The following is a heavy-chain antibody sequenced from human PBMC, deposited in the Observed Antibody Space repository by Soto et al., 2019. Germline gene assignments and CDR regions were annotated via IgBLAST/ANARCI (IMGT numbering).Heavy chain of an antibody. Sequence: SETLSLTCTVSGGSIRVQSYYWTWIRQTPGKGLEWVGSSYYSGTSYFNPALKGRVTISVDTSTNQFSRRLTSVIAADTAVYYCTRRYNWNDYYFDPWGQGTLVTVSS. J-gene: IGHJ5*02. V-gene: IGHV4-39*01. CDR2: SYYSGTS. CDR3: TRRYNWNDYYFDP. CDR1: GGSIRVQSYY. D-gene: IGHD1-20*01.